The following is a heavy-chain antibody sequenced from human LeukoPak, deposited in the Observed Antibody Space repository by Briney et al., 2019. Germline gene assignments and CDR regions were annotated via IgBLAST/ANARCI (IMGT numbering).Heavy chain of an antibody. D-gene: IGHD6-13*01. V-gene: IGHV1-46*01. CDR1: GYTFTSYY. Sequence: ASVRVSSKASGYTFTSYYMHWVRQAPGQGLEWMGIINPSGGSTSYAQKFQGRVTMTRDMSTSTVYMEMSSLRSEDTAVYYCARDRGAAGYYYCYYMDVWGKGTTVTVSS. CDR3: ARDRGAAGYYYCYYMDV. J-gene: IGHJ6*03. CDR2: INPSGGST.